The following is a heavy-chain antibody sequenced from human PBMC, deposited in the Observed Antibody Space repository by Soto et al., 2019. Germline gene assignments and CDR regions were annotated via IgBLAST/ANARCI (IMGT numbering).Heavy chain of an antibody. Sequence: SETLSLTCTVSGGSISSSSYYWGWIRQPPRKGLEWIGSIYYSGSTYYNPSLKSRVTISVDTSKNQFSLKLSSVTAADTAVYYCVRTDTVTIYYYYMDVWGKGTTVTVSS. CDR1: GGSISSSSYY. J-gene: IGHJ6*03. CDR3: VRTDTVTIYYYYMDV. CDR2: IYYSGST. V-gene: IGHV4-39*01. D-gene: IGHD4-17*01.